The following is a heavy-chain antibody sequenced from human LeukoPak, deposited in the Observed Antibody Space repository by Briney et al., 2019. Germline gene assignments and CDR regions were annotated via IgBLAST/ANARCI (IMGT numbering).Heavy chain of an antibody. CDR2: INPNSGDI. J-gene: IGHJ4*02. CDR3: ARGYVWIEMGLGY. Sequence: GASVKVSCKASGYTFSNYFIYWVRQAPGQGLEWMGGINPNSGDINYAPKFQGRVTMTRGTSISTAYMDLNRLSSDDTAVYYCARGYVWIEMGLGYWGQGTLVTVSS. V-gene: IGHV1-2*02. D-gene: IGHD3/OR15-3a*01. CDR1: GYTFSNYF.